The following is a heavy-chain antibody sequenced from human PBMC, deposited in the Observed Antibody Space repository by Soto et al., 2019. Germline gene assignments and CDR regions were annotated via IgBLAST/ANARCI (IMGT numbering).Heavy chain of an antibody. J-gene: IGHJ3*02. CDR3: ARGEGGFWSGHPPGGAFDI. D-gene: IGHD3-3*01. CDR2: IYYSGST. CDR1: GGSISSGGYY. V-gene: IGHV4-31*03. Sequence: QVQLQESGPGLVKPSQTLSLTCTVSGGSISSGGYYWSWIRQHPGKGLEWIGYIYYSGSTYYNPSLQSRITISVDTSKNPFSLQLRSVTAADTAVYYCARGEGGFWSGHPPGGAFDIWGQGTMVTVSS.